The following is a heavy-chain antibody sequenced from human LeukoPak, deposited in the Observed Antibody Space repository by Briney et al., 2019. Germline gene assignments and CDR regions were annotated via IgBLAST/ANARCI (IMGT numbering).Heavy chain of an antibody. D-gene: IGHD3-10*01. J-gene: IGHJ5*02. CDR1: GGSISSGGYY. CDR3: ASHHVLLWFGEPLGWFDP. CDR2: IYYSGST. V-gene: IGHV4-31*03. Sequence: QTSETLSLTCTVSGGSISSGGYYWSWIRQHPGKGLEWIGYIYYSGSTYYNPSLKSRVTISVDTSKNQFSLKLSSVTAAGTAVYYCASHHVLLWFGEPLGWFDPWGQGTLVTVSS.